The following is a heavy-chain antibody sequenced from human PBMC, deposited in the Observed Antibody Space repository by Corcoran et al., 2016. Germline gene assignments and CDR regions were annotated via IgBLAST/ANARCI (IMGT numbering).Heavy chain of an antibody. Sequence: QVQVVQSGAEVKKPGASVKVSCKASGYSFTDYYMHWVRQAPGQGLEWMGWTNPNSGDTKYEQTFQGRVTMTRDASISTAYMELSSLRSDDTAVYYCATLGAAVSYWGQGTLVTVSS. J-gene: IGHJ4*02. CDR3: ATLGAAVSY. CDR1: GYSFTDYY. V-gene: IGHV1-2*02. D-gene: IGHD6-25*01. CDR2: TNPNSGDT.